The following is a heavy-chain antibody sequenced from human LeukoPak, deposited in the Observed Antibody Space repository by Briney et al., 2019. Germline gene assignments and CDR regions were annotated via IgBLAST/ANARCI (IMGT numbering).Heavy chain of an antibody. CDR1: KFTFSSYW. J-gene: IGHJ4*02. CDR3: ARGTYYYEF. Sequence: GGSLRLSCAASKFTFSSYWMSWVRQAPGKGLEWVAYMNQLGNEKNYVDSVKGRFTISRDNAKNSLYLQMNSLGAEDTAVYYCARGTYYYEFWGQGTLVTVSS. D-gene: IGHD3-16*01. V-gene: IGHV3-7*04. CDR2: MNQLGNEK.